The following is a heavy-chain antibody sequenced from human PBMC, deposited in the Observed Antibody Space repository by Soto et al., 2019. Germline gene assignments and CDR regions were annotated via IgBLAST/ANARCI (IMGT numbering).Heavy chain of an antibody. CDR2: INAYNGDT. J-gene: IGHJ6*02. V-gene: IGHV1-18*01. D-gene: IGHD6-6*01. CDR1: GYTFTSYG. Sequence: QVQLVQSGAEVKKPGASVKVSCKASGYTFTSYGFSWVRQAPGQGLEWMGWINAYNGDTNYAQNLQGRVTITTDTSTHTAYMQLRSLRSDDTALYSCARMADVPYYYYGIDVWGQGTTVTVSS. CDR3: ARMADVPYYYYGIDV.